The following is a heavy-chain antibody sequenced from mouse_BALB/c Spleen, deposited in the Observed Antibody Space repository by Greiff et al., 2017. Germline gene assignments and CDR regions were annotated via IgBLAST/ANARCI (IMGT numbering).Heavy chain of an antibody. Sequence: EVHLVESGGGLVQPGGSLKLSCAASGFTFSSYGMSWVRQTPDKRLELVATINSNGGSTYYPDSVKGRFTISRDNAKNTLYLQMSSLKSEDTAMYYCARGLGFAYWGQGTLVTVSA. CDR3: ARGLGFAY. V-gene: IGHV5-6-3*01. CDR1: GFTFSSYG. J-gene: IGHJ3*01. CDR2: INSNGGST. D-gene: IGHD2-10*02.